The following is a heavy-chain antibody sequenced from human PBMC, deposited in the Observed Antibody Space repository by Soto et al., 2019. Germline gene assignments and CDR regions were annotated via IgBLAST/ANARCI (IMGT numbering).Heavy chain of an antibody. V-gene: IGHV3-23*01. CDR1: GFMFNHYA. D-gene: IGHD6-6*01. J-gene: IGHJ4*02. CDR2: ISGSTGTT. CDR3: AKVIVLGASTLEY. Sequence: EQVLESGGGLVQPGGSLRLSCEASGFMFNHYAMAWVRQTPGKGLAWVSVISGSTGTTYYADSVKGRFTISRDNSKNTVYLQMNSLRVADSALYSCAKVIVLGASTLEYWGPGTRVTVSS.